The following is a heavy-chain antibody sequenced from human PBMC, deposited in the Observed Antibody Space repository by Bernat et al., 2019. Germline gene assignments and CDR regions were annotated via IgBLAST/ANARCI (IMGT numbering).Heavy chain of an antibody. CDR2: VKSKSDGGTT. V-gene: IGHV3-15*01. CDR3: VTGTQWAGGSGMFDI. Sequence: DVQLVESGGGLVKPGGSLRLSCAASGFTFNDAWMTWVRQAPGKGLEWVGRVKSKSDGGTTDYAAPVKGRFSISRDDSKSTAYVQMYSLRIEDTAVYYCVTGTQWAGGSGMFDIWGRGTMLTVSS. CDR1: GFTFNDAW. D-gene: IGHD3-10*01. J-gene: IGHJ3*02.